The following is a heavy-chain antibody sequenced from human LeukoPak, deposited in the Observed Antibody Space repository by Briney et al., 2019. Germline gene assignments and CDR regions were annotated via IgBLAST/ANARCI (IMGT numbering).Heavy chain of an antibody. CDR3: ARYSSSWYVDWFDP. Sequence: GALRLSCAASGFTFSTYWMAWVRQPPGKGLEWIGEINHSGSTNYNPSLKSRVTISVDTSKNQFSLKLSSVTAADTAVYYCARYSSSWYVDWFDPWGQGTLVTVSS. CDR1: GFTFSTYW. CDR2: INHSGST. J-gene: IGHJ5*02. D-gene: IGHD6-13*01. V-gene: IGHV4-34*01.